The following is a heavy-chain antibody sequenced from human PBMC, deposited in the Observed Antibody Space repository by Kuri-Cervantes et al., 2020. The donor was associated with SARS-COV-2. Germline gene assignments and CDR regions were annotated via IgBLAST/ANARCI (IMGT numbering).Heavy chain of an antibody. CDR2: VNHRGST. CDR1: GESFSGYY. J-gene: IGHJ4*02. CDR3: ASTYSRHYYFDY. V-gene: IGHV4-34*01. Sequence: GSLRLSCAFYGESFSGYYWNWIRQSPGKGLEWIGEVNHRGSTNYNPSLKSRVTISVDTSKNQFSLKLSSVTAADTAVYYCASTYSRHYYFDYWGQGTLVTVSS. D-gene: IGHD6-13*01.